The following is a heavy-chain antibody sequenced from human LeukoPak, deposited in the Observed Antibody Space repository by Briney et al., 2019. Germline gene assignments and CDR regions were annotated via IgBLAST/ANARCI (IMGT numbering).Heavy chain of an antibody. CDR2: VKTKSDGGTI. V-gene: IGHV3-15*01. D-gene: IGHD2-21*01. J-gene: IGHJ4*02. CDR1: GFIFTNAW. Sequence: GGSLRLSCAASGFIFTNAWMTWVRQAPGKGLEWVGRVKTKSDGGTIDYAASVKGRFTISRDDSKNTLFLQMNSLKIEDTAVYYCTTVSGGGDCYRYWGQGILVTVS. CDR3: TTVSGGGDCYRY.